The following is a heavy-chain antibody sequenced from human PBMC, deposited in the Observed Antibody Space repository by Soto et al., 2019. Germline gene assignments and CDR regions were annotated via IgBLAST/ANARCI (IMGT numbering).Heavy chain of an antibody. Sequence: QITLKESGPTLVKPTQTLTLTCTFSGFSLSTSGVGVGWIRQPPGKALEWLALIYWDDDKRYSPSLKSRLTISKDTSKIQMAPITTTIDPVDTGTYYCAHRLLPSSYYASSGSHPFWRQGKLGTLSS. J-gene: IGHJ4*02. V-gene: IGHV2-5*02. CDR1: GFSLSTSGVG. D-gene: IGHD3-22*01. CDR2: IYWDDDK. CDR3: AHRLLPSSYYASSGSHPF.